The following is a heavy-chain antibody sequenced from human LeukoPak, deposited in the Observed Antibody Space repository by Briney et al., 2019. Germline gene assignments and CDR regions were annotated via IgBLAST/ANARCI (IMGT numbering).Heavy chain of an antibody. CDR1: GFTFSSYG. CDR3: ARDPVSTDYYDSSGYLA. CDR2: IKQDGSEK. V-gene: IGHV3-7*01. J-gene: IGHJ5*02. Sequence: GGSLRLSCAASGFTFSSYGMTWVRQAPGEGLEWVANIKQDGSEKYYVDSVKGRFTISRDNAKNSLYLQMNSLRAEDTAVYYCARDPVSTDYYDSSGYLAWGQGTLVTVSS. D-gene: IGHD3-22*01.